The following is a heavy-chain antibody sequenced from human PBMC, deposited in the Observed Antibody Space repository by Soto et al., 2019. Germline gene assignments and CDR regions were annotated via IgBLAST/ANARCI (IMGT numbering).Heavy chain of an antibody. CDR1: AYNFINYY. CDR3: ARGTRLLSSSNWFDP. J-gene: IGHJ5*02. D-gene: IGHD2-2*01. CDR2: INPNGGST. V-gene: IGHV1-46*01. Sequence: GASVKVSCKASAYNFINYYIHWVRQAPGQGLEWMGIINPNGGSTTYAQKFQGRVTMTRDASTSTVYMELSSLRSEDTAVYYCARGTRLLSSSNWFDPWGQGTLVTVSS.